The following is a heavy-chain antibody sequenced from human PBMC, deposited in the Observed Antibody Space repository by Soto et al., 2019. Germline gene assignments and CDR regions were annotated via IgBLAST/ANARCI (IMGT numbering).Heavy chain of an antibody. V-gene: IGHV5-10-1*01. CDR1: GYSFAGYW. D-gene: IGHD3-22*01. CDR2: IDPSDSQT. CDR3: ARQIYDSDTGPNFQFYFDS. Sequence: GESLKISCKGSGYSFAGYWITWVRQKPGKGLEWMGRIDPSDSQTYYSPSFRGHVTISVTKSITTVFLQWSSLRASDTAMYYCARQIYDSDTGPNFQFYFDSWGQGTPVTVSS. J-gene: IGHJ4*02.